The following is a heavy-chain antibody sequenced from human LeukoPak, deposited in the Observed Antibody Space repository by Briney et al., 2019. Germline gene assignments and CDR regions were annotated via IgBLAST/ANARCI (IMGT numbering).Heavy chain of an antibody. Sequence: IPSETLSLTCTVSGGSISSSSYYWGWIRQPPGKGLEWIGSIYYSGSTYHNPSLKSRVTISVDTSKNQFSLKLSSVTAADTAVYYGGRSGGGGWEPGNAFDIWGQGTMVTVSS. CDR2: IYYSGST. J-gene: IGHJ3*02. D-gene: IGHD1-26*01. V-gene: IGHV4-39*01. CDR3: GRSGGGGWEPGNAFDI. CDR1: GGSISSSSYY.